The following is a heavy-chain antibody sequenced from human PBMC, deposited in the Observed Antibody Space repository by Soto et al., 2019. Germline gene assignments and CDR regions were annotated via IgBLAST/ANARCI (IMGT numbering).Heavy chain of an antibody. Sequence: VASVKVSCKASGYTFTSYYMHWVRQAPGQGLEWMGWINPNSGGTNYAQKFQGWVTMTRDTSISTAYMELSRLRSDDTAVYYCARSTVDTAGYYYYYMDVWGKGTTVTVSS. CDR1: GYTFTSYY. CDR3: ARSTVDTAGYYYYYMDV. CDR2: INPNSGGT. D-gene: IGHD5-18*01. J-gene: IGHJ6*03. V-gene: IGHV1-2*04.